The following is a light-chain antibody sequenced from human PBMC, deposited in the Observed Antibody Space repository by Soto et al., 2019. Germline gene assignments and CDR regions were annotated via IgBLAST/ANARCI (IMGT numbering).Light chain of an antibody. V-gene: IGLV2-23*02. CDR2: EVT. CDR1: SSDIGSYNL. Sequence: QSALSQPASVSGSPGQSVTISCTGTSSDIGSYNLVSWYHHRPGQAPKLVIYEVTRRPSVDSNRFSGSKSGNTASLTIAGLQLDDEGDYYCCSYAGGRTFVVFGGGTKLPVL. J-gene: IGLJ3*02. CDR3: CSYAGGRTFVV.